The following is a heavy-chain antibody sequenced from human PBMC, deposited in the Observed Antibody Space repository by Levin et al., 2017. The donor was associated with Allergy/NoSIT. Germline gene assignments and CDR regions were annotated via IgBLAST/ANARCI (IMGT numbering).Heavy chain of an antibody. J-gene: IGHJ4*02. CDR3: ARVRSWGPERELDY. CDR1: GYTFTSYA. V-gene: IGHV1-3*01. CDR2: INAGNGNT. D-gene: IGHD1-1*01. Sequence: TGGSLRLSCKASGYTFTSYAMHWVRQAPGQRLEWMGWINAGNGNTKYSQKFQGRVTITRDTSASTAYMELSSLRSEDTAVYYCARVRSWGPERELDYWGQGTLVTVSS.